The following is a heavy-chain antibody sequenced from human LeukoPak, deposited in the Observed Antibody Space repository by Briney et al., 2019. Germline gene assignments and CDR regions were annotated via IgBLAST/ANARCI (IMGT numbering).Heavy chain of an antibody. Sequence: GGSLRLSCAASGFTFSDYYMSWIRQAPGKGLEWVSYISSSGSTIYYADSVKGRFTISRDNARNSLYLQMNSLRAEDTAVYYCARETRMAPRWPDYWGQGTLVTVSS. CDR2: ISSSGSTI. CDR3: ARETRMAPRWPDY. V-gene: IGHV3-11*01. J-gene: IGHJ4*02. D-gene: IGHD4-23*01. CDR1: GFTFSDYY.